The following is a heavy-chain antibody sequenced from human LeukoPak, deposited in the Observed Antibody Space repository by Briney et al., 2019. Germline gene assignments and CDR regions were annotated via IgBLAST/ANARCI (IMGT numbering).Heavy chain of an antibody. J-gene: IGHJ4*02. Sequence: GASVKASCKASGGTFSSYAISWVRQAPGQGLEWMGGIIPIFGTANYAQKFQGRVTITADESTSTAYMELSSLRSEDTAVYYCARASYYYDSSGYSHWGQGTLVTVSS. CDR2: IIPIFGTA. CDR3: ARASYYYDSSGYSH. CDR1: GGTFSSYA. V-gene: IGHV1-69*13. D-gene: IGHD3-22*01.